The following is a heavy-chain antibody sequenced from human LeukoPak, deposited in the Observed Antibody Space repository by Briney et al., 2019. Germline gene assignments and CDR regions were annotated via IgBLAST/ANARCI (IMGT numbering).Heavy chain of an antibody. Sequence: SQTLSLTCAISGDSVSSNSAAWNWIRQSPSRGLEWRGRTYYRSKWYNDYAVSVKSRITINPDTSKNQFSLQLNSVTPEDTAVYYCARAPSHPTVTTLHFDYWGQGTLVTVSS. D-gene: IGHD4-11*01. CDR2: TYYRSKWYN. V-gene: IGHV6-1*01. CDR1: GDSVSSNSAA. CDR3: ARAPSHPTVTTLHFDY. J-gene: IGHJ4*02.